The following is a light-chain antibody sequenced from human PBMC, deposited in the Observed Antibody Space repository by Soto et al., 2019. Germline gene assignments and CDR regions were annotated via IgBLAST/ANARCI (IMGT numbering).Light chain of an antibody. J-gene: IGLJ2*01. V-gene: IGLV2-14*01. CDR2: EVT. CDR1: SSDVGAYNY. CDR3: SSYTTSSTLVV. Sequence: QSVLTQPASVSGSPGQSITISCTGSSSDVGAYNYVSWYQQHPGKAPKLLIYEVTNRPSGISNRFSGSKSGNTASLTISGLQAEDEAVYHCSSYTTSSTLVVFGGGTKVTVL.